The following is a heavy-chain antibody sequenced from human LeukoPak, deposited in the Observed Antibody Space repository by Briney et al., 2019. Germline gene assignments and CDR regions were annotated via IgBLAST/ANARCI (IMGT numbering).Heavy chain of an antibody. CDR2: ISYDGSNK. J-gene: IGHJ4*02. CDR3: ARADLTSHLDY. V-gene: IGHV3-30*04. D-gene: IGHD3-9*01. CDR1: GFTFSSYA. Sequence: PGGSLRLSCAASGFTFSSYAIHWVRQAPGKELEWVAVISYDGSNKYYADFVKGRFTISRDNSNNTLYLQMNSLRAEDTAVYYCARADLTSHLDYWGQGTLVTVCS.